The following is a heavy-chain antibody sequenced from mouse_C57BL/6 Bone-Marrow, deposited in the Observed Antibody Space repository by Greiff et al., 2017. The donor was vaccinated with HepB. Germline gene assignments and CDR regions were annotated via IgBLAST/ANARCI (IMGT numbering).Heavy chain of an antibody. D-gene: IGHD1-1*01. CDR1: GFTFSSYG. J-gene: IGHJ3*01. Sequence: EVKLVESGGDLVKPGGSLKLSCAASGFTFSSYGMSWVRQTPDKRLEWVATISSGGSYTYYPDSVKGRFTISRDNAKNTLYLQMSSLKSEDTAMYYCARHDYYGSRGAYWGQGTLVTVSA. CDR3: ARHDYYGSRGAY. V-gene: IGHV5-6*02. CDR2: ISSGGSYT.